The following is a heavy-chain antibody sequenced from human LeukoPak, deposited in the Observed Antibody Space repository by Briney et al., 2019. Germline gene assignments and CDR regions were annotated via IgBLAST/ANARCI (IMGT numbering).Heavy chain of an antibody. Sequence: GSSVKVSCKASGGTFSSAGISWVRQAQGEGLEWMGGSILMIGTPNYAQKFQGRVTITADESTSTTYMQLSSLRSEDPAVYYCASHCSSTSCYADYYYMDVWGKGTTVTVSS. CDR1: GGTFSSAG. J-gene: IGHJ6*03. CDR3: ASHCSSTSCYADYYYMDV. D-gene: IGHD2-2*01. V-gene: IGHV1-69*01. CDR2: SILMIGTP.